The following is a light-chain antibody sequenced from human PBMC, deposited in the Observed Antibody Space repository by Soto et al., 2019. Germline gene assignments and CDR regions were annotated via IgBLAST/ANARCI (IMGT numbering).Light chain of an antibody. CDR2: GAS. V-gene: IGKV3-15*01. Sequence: EIVMTQSPATLSVSPGERATLSCRASQSFSSSLAWYQQKPGQAPRLLIYGASARATGIPARFSGSGSETEFILTISILQSEDFAVYYCQQYNNWPFTFGGGTKVEI. J-gene: IGKJ4*01. CDR3: QQYNNWPFT. CDR1: QSFSSS.